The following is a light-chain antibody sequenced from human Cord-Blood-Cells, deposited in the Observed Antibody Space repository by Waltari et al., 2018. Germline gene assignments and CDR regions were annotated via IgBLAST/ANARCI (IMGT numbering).Light chain of an antibody. CDR2: EVS. Sequence: QSALTQPPSVPGSPGPSITISCTGTSSDVGGYNYVSWYQQHPGKAPKLMIYEVSNRPSGVSNRFSGSKSGNTASLTISGLQAEDEADYYCSSYTSSSTLVFGGGTKLTVL. CDR1: SSDVGGYNY. J-gene: IGLJ2*01. CDR3: SSYTSSSTLV. V-gene: IGLV2-14*01.